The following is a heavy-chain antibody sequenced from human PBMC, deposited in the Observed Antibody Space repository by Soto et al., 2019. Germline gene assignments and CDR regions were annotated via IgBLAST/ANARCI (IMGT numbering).Heavy chain of an antibody. CDR1: GFTFSSYA. D-gene: IGHD2-15*01. CDR3: AKEDCSGGSCDENDAFDI. Sequence: PGGSLRLSCVASGFTFSSYARSWVRQAPGKGLEWVSTISGRGGRTYYADSVKGRFTISRDNSKNTLYLQMNSLRVEDTAIYFCAKEDCSGGSCDENDAFDIWGQGTMVTVSS. CDR2: ISGRGGRT. V-gene: IGHV3-23*01. J-gene: IGHJ3*02.